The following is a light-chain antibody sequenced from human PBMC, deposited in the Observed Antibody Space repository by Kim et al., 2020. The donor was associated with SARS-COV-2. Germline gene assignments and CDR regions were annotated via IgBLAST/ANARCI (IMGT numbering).Light chain of an antibody. J-gene: IGKJ1*01. V-gene: IGKV1-5*03. CDR1: QSINIW. CDR2: KAS. CDR3: QQYDNYSWT. Sequence: SASVGDRVTITCRASQSINIWLAWYQQKPGKAPKLLIYKASSLESGVPSRFSGSGSGTEFTLTISSLQPDDFATYYCQQYDNYSWTFGQGTKLEI.